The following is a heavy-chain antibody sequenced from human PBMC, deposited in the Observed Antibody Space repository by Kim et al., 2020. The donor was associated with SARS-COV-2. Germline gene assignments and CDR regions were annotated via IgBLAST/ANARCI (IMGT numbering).Heavy chain of an antibody. CDR3: AREGANSYYGMDV. D-gene: IGHD7-27*01. V-gene: IGHV3-53*01. J-gene: IGHJ6*02. Sequence: ADTVRSRFTISRDKSTNTLYLQMKCLRAEDTALYYCAREGANSYYGMDVWGQGTTVTVSS.